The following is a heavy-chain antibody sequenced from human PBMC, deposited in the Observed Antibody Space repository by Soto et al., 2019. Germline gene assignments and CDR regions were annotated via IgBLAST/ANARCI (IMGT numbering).Heavy chain of an antibody. Sequence: PSETLSLTCAVSGDSVSNDNYYWSWIRQPPGKGLEWIGYIYYSGTTNYNSYLKSRLSLSVDMSKNQFSLKLASVTAEDTAVYFCARSQRGRTAFTFDYWGQGALVTVSS. J-gene: IGHJ4*02. D-gene: IGHD3-16*01. CDR1: GDSVSNDNYY. V-gene: IGHV4-61*01. CDR3: ARSQRGRTAFTFDY. CDR2: IYYSGTT.